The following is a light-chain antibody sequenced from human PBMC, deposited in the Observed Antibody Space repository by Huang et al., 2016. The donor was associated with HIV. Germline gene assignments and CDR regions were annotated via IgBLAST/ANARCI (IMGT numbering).Light chain of an antibody. V-gene: IGKV1-NL1*01. CDR2: LAS. CDR3: QQYFSSQRT. J-gene: IGKJ1*01. Sequence: DIQMTQSPSSLSAYVGDRVTITCRASQGISNSLAWYQQKPGKAPKLLVYLASRLEAGVSSRCSGSGSETDYTLTISSLQPEDSATYYCQQYFSSQRTFGQGTKVEIK. CDR1: QGISNS.